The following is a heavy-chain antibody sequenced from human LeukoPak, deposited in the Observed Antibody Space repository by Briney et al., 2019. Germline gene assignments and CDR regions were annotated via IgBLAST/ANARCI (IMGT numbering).Heavy chain of an antibody. CDR3: ARARRNYYDSSGYPY. D-gene: IGHD3-22*01. Sequence: ASVKVSCKASGYTFTSYDINWVRQATGQGLEWMGWMNPNSGNTGYAQKLQGRVAMTRNTSISTAYMELSSLRSEDTAVYYCARARRNYYDSSGYPYWGQGTLVTVSS. CDR1: GYTFTSYD. CDR2: MNPNSGNT. J-gene: IGHJ4*02. V-gene: IGHV1-8*01.